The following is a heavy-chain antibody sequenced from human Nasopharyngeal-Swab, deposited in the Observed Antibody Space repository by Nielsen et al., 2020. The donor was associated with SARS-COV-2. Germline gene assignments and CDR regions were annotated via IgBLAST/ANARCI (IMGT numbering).Heavy chain of an antibody. Sequence: SVKVSCKVSGYTLTELSMHWVRQAPGQGLEWMGGIIPIFGTANYAQKFQGRVTITADKSTSTAYMELSSLRSEDTAVYYCAALGGDYAYWGQGTLVTVSS. CDR3: AALGGDYAY. V-gene: IGHV1-69*06. J-gene: IGHJ4*02. CDR2: IIPIFGTA. D-gene: IGHD4-17*01. CDR1: GYTLTELS.